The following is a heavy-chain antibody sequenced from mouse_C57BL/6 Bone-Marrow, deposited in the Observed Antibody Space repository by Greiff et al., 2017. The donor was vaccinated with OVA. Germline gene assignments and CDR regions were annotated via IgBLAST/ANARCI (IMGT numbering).Heavy chain of an antibody. V-gene: IGHV1-5*01. J-gene: IGHJ1*03. CDR2: IYPGNSDT. D-gene: IGHD1-1*01. CDR3: TKGYGSSYDWYFDV. CDR1: GYTFTSYW. Sequence: VQLKESGTVLARPGASVKMSCKTSGYTFTSYWMHWVKQRPGQGLEWIGAIYPGNSDTSYNQKFKGKAKLTAVTSASTAYMELSSLTNEDSAVYYCTKGYGSSYDWYFDVWGTGTTVTVSS.